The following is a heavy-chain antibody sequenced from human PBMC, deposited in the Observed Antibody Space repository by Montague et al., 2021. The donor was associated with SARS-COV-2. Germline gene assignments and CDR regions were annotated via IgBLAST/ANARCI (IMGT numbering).Heavy chain of an antibody. V-gene: IGHV4-39*01. CDR3: ARQPFNYFDSGGYWVLVDY. D-gene: IGHD3-10*01. Sequence: SETLSLTCTVSGGSISSSTYYWGWIRQPPGKGLEWIGSIYYSGSTYYXPSLKSRVTISVDTSKNQFSLKLSSVTAADTAVYYCARQPFNYFDSGGYWVLVDYWGQGTLVTVSS. J-gene: IGHJ4*02. CDR1: GGSISSSTYY. CDR2: IYYSGST.